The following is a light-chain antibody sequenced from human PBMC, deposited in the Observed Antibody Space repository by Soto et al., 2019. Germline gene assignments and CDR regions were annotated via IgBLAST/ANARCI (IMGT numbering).Light chain of an antibody. CDR3: QQRSNWPPIT. J-gene: IGKJ5*01. V-gene: IGKV3-11*01. CDR2: DAS. CDR1: QSVSSY. Sequence: EIVLTQSPSTLXXXPXXXAXXXGXSSQSVSSYLAWYQQKPGQAPRLLIYDASNRATGIPARFSGSGSGTDFTLTISSLEPEDFAVYYCQQRSNWPPITFGQGTRLEIK.